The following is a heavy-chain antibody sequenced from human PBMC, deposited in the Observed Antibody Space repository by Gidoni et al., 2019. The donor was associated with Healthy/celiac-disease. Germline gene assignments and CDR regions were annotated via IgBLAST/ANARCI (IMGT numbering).Heavy chain of an antibody. CDR2: ISGSGGST. V-gene: IGHV3-23*01. D-gene: IGHD1-26*01. CDR3: AKDQALYSGSYYL. CDR1: GFTFSSYA. J-gene: IGHJ4*02. Sequence: EVQLLASGGGLVQPGGSLRLSCAASGFTFSSYAMSWVRKAPGKGLDWVSAISGSGGSTYYADSVKGRFTISRDNSKNTLYLQMNSLRAEDTAVYYCAKDQALYSGSYYLWGQGTLVTVSS.